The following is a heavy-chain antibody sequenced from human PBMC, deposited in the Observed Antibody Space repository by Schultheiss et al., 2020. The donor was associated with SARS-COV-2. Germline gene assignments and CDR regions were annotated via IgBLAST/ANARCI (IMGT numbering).Heavy chain of an antibody. CDR3: AKATRVVAARGGFDY. V-gene: IGHV3-30*18. CDR1: GFTFSSYA. D-gene: IGHD2-15*01. J-gene: IGHJ4*02. Sequence: GGSLRLSCAASGFTFSSYAMSWVRQAPGKGLEWVAVISYDGSNKYYADSVKGRFTISRDNSKNTLYLQMNSLRAEDTAVYYCAKATRVVAARGGFDYWGQGTLVTVSS. CDR2: ISYDGSNK.